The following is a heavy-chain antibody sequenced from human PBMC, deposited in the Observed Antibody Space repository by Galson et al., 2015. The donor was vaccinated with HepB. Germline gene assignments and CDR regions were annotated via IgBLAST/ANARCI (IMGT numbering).Heavy chain of an antibody. D-gene: IGHD1-26*01. V-gene: IGHV5-51*01. CDR2: IYPGDSVT. CDR3: ARRWYGGTYWDL. J-gene: IGHJ5*02. Sequence: QSGAEVKKSGESLKISCKGSGYSFTSYWIGWVRQMPGKGLEWMGIIYPGDSVTRYGPSFQGQVTISADKSITTAYLQWSSLKASDTALYFCARRWYGGTYWDLWGQGTLVTVSS. CDR1: GYSFTSYW.